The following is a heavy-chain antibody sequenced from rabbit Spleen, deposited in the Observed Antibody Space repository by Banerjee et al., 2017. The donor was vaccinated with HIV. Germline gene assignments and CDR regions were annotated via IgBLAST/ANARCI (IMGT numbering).Heavy chain of an antibody. J-gene: IGHJ4*01. CDR2: GIT. Sequence: GITYYASWVNGRFTISRSTSLNTVTLQMTSLTAADTATYFCARDNYVGPNNYRNYFNLWGPGTLVTVS. D-gene: IGHD4-2*01. CDR3: ARDNYVGPNNYRNYFNL. V-gene: IGHV1S47*01.